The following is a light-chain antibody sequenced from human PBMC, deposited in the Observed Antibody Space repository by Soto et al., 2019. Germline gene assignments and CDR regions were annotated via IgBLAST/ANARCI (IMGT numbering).Light chain of an antibody. V-gene: IGKV3-20*01. CDR2: GAS. CDR3: QQYGSSPRT. J-gene: IGKJ1*01. CDR1: QSVSSY. Sequence: DIVMTQSASTLSVSSGERATLSWGASQSVSSYLAWYQQKPGQAPRLLIYGASSRATGIPDRFSGSGYGTDFNLTISRLETEDFAVYYCQQYGSSPRTFGQGTKVDIK.